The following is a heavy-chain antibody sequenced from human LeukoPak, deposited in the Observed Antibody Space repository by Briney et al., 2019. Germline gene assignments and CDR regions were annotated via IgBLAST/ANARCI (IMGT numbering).Heavy chain of an antibody. CDR3: ARSNTQTTVTRVFDY. CDR1: GFSLSTSGMC. D-gene: IGHD4-11*01. J-gene: IGHJ4*02. V-gene: IGHV2-70*11. Sequence: SGPTLVNPTQTLTLTCTFSGFSLSTSGMCVSWIRQPPGKALEWLARIDWDDDKYYSTTLKTRLTISKDTSKNQVVLTMTNMDPVDTATYYCARSNTQTTVTRVFDYWGQGTLVTVSS. CDR2: IDWDDDK.